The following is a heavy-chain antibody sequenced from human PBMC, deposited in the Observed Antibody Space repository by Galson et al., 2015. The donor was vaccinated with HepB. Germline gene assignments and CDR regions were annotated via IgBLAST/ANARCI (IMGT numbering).Heavy chain of an antibody. CDR2: IYYSGST. V-gene: IGHV4-59*01. D-gene: IGHD6-13*01. Sequence: ETLSLTCTVSGGSISSYYWSWIRQPPGKGLEWIGYIYYSGSTNCNPSLKSRVTISVDTSKNQFSLKLSSVTAADTAVYYCARDKGFAAADQARENDYYYYGMDVWGQGTTVTVSS. CDR3: ARDKGFAAADQARENDYYYYGMDV. J-gene: IGHJ6*02. CDR1: GGSISSYY.